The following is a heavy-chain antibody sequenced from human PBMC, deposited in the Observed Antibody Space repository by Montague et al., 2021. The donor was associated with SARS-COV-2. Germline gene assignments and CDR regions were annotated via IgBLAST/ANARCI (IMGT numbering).Heavy chain of an antibody. J-gene: IGHJ6*02. CDR3: AAQTDYYYYSLDA. V-gene: IGHV4-59*08. Sequence: SETLSLTCTVSGGSISGYYWTWMRQPPGKGLEWLGHIYYTGSTKYNPSLKSRVTILVDTSKNQFSLKLSSVTAADTAVYYCAAQTDYYYYSLDAWGQGTTATVS. CDR2: IYYTGST. CDR1: GGSISGYY.